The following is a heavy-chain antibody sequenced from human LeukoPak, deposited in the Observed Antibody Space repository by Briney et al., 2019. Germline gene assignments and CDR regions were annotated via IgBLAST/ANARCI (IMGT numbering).Heavy chain of an antibody. CDR1: GFTFSSYA. CDR2: ISGSGGST. Sequence: GGSLRLSCAASGFTFSSYAMSWVRQAPGKALEWVSAISGSGGSTYYADSVKGRFTISRDNSKNTLYLQMNSLRAEDTAVYYCAKVGYCSSTSCYTESDYWGQGTLVTVSS. V-gene: IGHV3-23*01. D-gene: IGHD2-2*02. J-gene: IGHJ4*02. CDR3: AKVGYCSSTSCYTESDY.